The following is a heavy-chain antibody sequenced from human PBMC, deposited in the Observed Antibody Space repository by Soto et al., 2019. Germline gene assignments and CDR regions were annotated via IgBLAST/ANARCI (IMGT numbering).Heavy chain of an antibody. D-gene: IGHD7-27*01. V-gene: IGHV3-21*01. CDR2: ISSSSSYI. CDR1: GFTFSSYS. CDR3: ARGFTVTGGAFDI. J-gene: IGHJ3*02. Sequence: GGSLRLSCAASGFTFSSYSMNWVRQAPGKGLEWASSISSSSSYIYYADSVKGRFTISRDNAKNSLYLQMNSLRAEDTAVYYCARGFTVTGGAFDIWGQGTMVTVSS.